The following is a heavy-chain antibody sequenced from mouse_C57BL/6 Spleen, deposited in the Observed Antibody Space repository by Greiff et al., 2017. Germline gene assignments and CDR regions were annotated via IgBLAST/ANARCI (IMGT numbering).Heavy chain of an antibody. CDR3: ARTLTTAVARNAMDY. Sequence: ESGPGILQSSQTLSLTCSFSGFSLSTSGMGVSWIRQPSGKGLEWLAHIYWDDDKRYNPSLKSRLTISKDTSRNQVFLKITSVDTADTATYYYARTLTTAVARNAMDYWGQGTSVTVSS. J-gene: IGHJ4*01. D-gene: IGHD1-1*01. V-gene: IGHV8-12*01. CDR1: GFSLSTSGMG. CDR2: IYWDDDK.